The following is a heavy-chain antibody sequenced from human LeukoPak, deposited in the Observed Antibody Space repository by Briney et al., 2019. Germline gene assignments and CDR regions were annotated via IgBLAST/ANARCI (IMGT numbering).Heavy chain of an antibody. J-gene: IGHJ6*03. CDR3: AGAYYDFWSGYYNYYYYYYYMDV. CDR2: IYHSGST. V-gene: IGHV4-38-2*01. D-gene: IGHD3-3*01. Sequence: PSETLSLTCAVSGYSISSGYYWGWIRQPPGKGLEWIGNIYHSGSTYYNPSLKSRVTMSVDTSKNQFSLKLSSVTAADTAVYYCAGAYYDFWSGYYNYYYYYYYMDVWGKGTTVTVSS. CDR1: GYSISSGYY.